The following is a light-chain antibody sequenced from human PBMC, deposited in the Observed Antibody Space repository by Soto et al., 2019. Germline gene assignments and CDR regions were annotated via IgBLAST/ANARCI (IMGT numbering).Light chain of an antibody. J-gene: IGKJ5*01. CDR1: RSISDW. Sequence: DIQMTQSPSSLSASVGDRVTITCRASRSISDWLAWYQQKPGKASELLIFDASNLKSGVPTRFSSSGSGTDFTLTISSLQPEDLAIYYGQQTYTTPEITFGQVTRLEIK. CDR3: QQTYTTPEIT. V-gene: IGKV1-39*01. CDR2: DAS.